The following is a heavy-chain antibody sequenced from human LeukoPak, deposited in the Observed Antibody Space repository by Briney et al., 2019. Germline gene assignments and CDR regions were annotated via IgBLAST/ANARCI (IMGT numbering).Heavy chain of an antibody. CDR1: GFTFDDYA. D-gene: IGHD5-12*01. CDR3: AKDMGYERYYFDY. V-gene: IGHV3-9*01. CDR2: ISWNSGSI. J-gene: IGHJ4*02. Sequence: HPGGSLRLSCAASGFTFDDYAMHWVRQAPGKGLEWVSGISWNSGSIGNADSVKGRFTISRDNAKNSLYLQMNSLRAEDTALYYCAKDMGYERYYFDYWGQGTLVTVSS.